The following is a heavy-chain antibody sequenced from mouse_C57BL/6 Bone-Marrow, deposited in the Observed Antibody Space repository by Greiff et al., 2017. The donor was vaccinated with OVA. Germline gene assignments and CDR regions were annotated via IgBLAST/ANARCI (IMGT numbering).Heavy chain of an antibody. V-gene: IGHV2-2*01. CDR3: ARHYGSSWDYFDY. CDR1: GFSLTSYG. Sequence: VKLVESGPGLVQPSQSLSITCTVSGFSLTSYGVHWVRQSPGKGLEWLGVIWSGGSTDYNAAFISRLSISKDNSKSQVFFKMNSLQADDTAIYYCARHYGSSWDYFDYWGQGTTLTVSS. CDR2: IWSGGST. D-gene: IGHD1-1*01. J-gene: IGHJ2*01.